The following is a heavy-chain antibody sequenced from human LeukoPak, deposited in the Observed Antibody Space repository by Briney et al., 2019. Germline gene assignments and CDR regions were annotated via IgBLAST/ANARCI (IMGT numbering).Heavy chain of an antibody. Sequence: SETLSLTCTVSGGSISSYYWSWIRQPPGKGLEWIGYIYYSGSTNYNPSLKSRVTISVDTSKNQFSLKLSSVTAADTAVYYCARGPYGSGSYYNGEPWGQGTLVTVSS. V-gene: IGHV4-59*01. CDR1: GGSISSYY. CDR2: IYYSGST. D-gene: IGHD3-10*01. CDR3: ARGPYGSGSYYNGEP. J-gene: IGHJ4*02.